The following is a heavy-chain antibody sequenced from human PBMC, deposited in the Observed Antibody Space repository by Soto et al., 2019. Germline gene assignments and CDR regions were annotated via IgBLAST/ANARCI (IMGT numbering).Heavy chain of an antibody. V-gene: IGHV3-23*01. CDR3: AKDSLCSGGSCYVRYYYYYGMDV. D-gene: IGHD2-15*01. CDR1: GFTFSSYA. J-gene: IGHJ6*02. CDR2: ISGSGGST. Sequence: EVQLLESGGGLVQPGGSLRLSCAASGFTFSSYAMSWVHQAPGKGLEWVSAISGSGGSTYYADSVKGRFTISRDNSKNTLYLQMNSLRAEDTAVYYCAKDSLCSGGSCYVRYYYYYGMDVWGQGTTVTVSS.